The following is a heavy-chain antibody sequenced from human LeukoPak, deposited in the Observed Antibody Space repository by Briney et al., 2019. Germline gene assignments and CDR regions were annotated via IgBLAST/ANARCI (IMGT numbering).Heavy chain of an antibody. CDR2: MNPNSGNT. V-gene: IGHV1-8*03. D-gene: IGHD5-12*01. J-gene: IGHJ4*02. Sequence: ASVKVSCKASGYTFTGYYMHWVRQAPGQGLEWMGWMNPNSGNTGYAQKFQGRVTITRNTSISTAYMELSSLRSEDTAVYYCARCPWQRDGQGAYYFDYWGQGTLVTVSS. CDR1: GYTFTGYY. CDR3: ARCPWQRDGQGAYYFDY.